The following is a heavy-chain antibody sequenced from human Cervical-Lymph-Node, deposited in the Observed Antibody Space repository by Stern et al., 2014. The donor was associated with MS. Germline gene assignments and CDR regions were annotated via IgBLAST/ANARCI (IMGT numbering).Heavy chain of an antibody. CDR3: ARGGRGVGLEY. D-gene: IGHD3-10*01. J-gene: IGHJ4*02. CDR2: VSYDGTQR. CDR1: GFTFSTYA. Sequence: VQLKESGGGVVQPGRSLSLSCVASGFTFSTYAMHWVRQAPGKGLEWVAFVSYDGTQRNSTDSVKARFTISRDNSKNTLYLHMNSLRDEDTAVYFCARGGRGVGLEYWGQGALVTVSS. V-gene: IGHV3-30-3*01.